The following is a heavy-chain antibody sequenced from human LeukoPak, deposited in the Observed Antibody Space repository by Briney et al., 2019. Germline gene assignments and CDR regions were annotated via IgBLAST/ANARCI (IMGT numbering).Heavy chain of an antibody. CDR1: GYTFAAYY. D-gene: IGHD2-2*02. CDR3: ARAPYCDSSSCYTGSNWFVP. J-gene: IGHJ5*02. Sequence: ASVKVSCTASGYTFAAYYVHWVRQAPGQGLEWMGWLNPNSGDTNYAQKFQDRVTMTRDTSISTAYPQMSRLRSDDTAVYYCARAPYCDSSSCYTGSNWFVPWGQGTLVTVSS. CDR2: LNPNSGDT. V-gene: IGHV1-2*02.